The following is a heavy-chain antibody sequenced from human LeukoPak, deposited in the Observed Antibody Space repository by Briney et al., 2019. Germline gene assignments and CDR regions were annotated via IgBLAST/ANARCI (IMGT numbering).Heavy chain of an antibody. CDR2: IYPGDSDT. CDR1: GYSFTSYW. D-gene: IGHD2-2*01. CDR3: ARLGCSSTSCYRMDV. Sequence: GESLKISCKGSGYSFTSYWIGWVRQMPGKGLEWMGIIYPGDSDTRYSPSFQGQVTISADKSISTAYLQWSSLKASDTAMYYCARLGCSSTSCYRMDVCGKGTTVTVSS. J-gene: IGHJ6*03. V-gene: IGHV5-51*01.